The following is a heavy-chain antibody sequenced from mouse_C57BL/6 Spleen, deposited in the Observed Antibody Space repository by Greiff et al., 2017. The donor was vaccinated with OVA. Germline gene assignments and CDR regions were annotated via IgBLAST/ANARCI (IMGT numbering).Heavy chain of an antibody. CDR3: SRGESYDGYPYAMDY. V-gene: IGHV1-81*01. J-gene: IGHJ4*01. CDR1: GYTFTSYG. D-gene: IGHD2-3*01. Sequence: QVQLQQSGAELARPGASVKLSCKASGYTFTSYGISWVKQRTGQGLEWIGEIYPRSGNTYYNEKFKGKATLTADNSSSTAYMELRSLTSEDSAVYFCSRGESYDGYPYAMDYWGQGTSVTVSS. CDR2: IYPRSGNT.